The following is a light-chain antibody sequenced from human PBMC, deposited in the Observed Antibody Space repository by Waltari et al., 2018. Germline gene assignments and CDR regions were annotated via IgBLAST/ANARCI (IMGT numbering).Light chain of an antibody. V-gene: IGLV1-51*01. Sequence: QSVLTQPPSVSAAPGQKVTISCPGSSPDIGHSYVSWYQQLPGTAPKLLIYDNNKRPSGIPDRFSGSKSGTSATLYITGLQTGDEADYYCGTWDSSLSTGVFGGGTKLTVL. CDR3: GTWDSSLSTGV. CDR1: SPDIGHSY. J-gene: IGLJ2*01. CDR2: DNN.